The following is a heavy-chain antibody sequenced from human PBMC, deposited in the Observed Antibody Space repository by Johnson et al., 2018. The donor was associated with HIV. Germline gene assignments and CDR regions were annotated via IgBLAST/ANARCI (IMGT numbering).Heavy chain of an antibody. Sequence: VQLVESGGGLVQPGGSLRLSCAAYGITFSDYYMSWIRQAPGKGLEWVSGINWNGGNTGYADSVKGRFTISRDNSKNTLYLQMNSLRAEDTAVYYCAKDLDSSSWGAFDIWGQGTMVTVSS. CDR2: INWNGGNT. D-gene: IGHD6-6*01. CDR3: AKDLDSSSWGAFDI. J-gene: IGHJ3*02. CDR1: GITFSDYY. V-gene: IGHV3-20*04.